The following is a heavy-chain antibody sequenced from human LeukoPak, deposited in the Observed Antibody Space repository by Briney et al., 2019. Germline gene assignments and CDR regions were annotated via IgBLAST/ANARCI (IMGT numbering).Heavy chain of an antibody. Sequence: ASVKVSCKASGYTFTDYYMHWVRQAPGQGLEWMGWINPNSGGTNYAQKFQGRVTMTRATSISTAYMELSRLRSDDTAVYYCARWDPTYDIAASGTSNYYWGQGTLVTVSS. CDR1: GYTFTDYY. CDR2: INPNSGGT. CDR3: ARWDPTYDIAASGTSNYY. D-gene: IGHD6-13*01. J-gene: IGHJ4*02. V-gene: IGHV1-2*02.